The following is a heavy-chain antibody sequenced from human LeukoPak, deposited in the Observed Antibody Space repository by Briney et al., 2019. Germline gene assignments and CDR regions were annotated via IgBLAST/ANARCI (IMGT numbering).Heavy chain of an antibody. D-gene: IGHD6-19*01. J-gene: IGHJ4*02. CDR3: AKGLSVAADVDY. V-gene: IGHV3-74*01. Sequence: PGGSLRLSCAASGFTFTNYWMHWVRQAPGKGLVWVSRVLSDGSRISYADSVKGRFTISRDNAKNTLYLQMDSLRAEDTALYYCAKGLSVAADVDYWGQGTLVTVSS. CDR2: VLSDGSRI. CDR1: GFTFTNYW.